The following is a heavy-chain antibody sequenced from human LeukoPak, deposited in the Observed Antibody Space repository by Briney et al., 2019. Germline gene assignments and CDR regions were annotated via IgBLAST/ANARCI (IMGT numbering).Heavy chain of an antibody. CDR3: ARDRYDYVWGSPPLGHDAFDI. J-gene: IGHJ3*02. CDR2: IYTSGST. CDR1: GGSISSYY. D-gene: IGHD3-16*01. V-gene: IGHV4-4*07. Sequence: PSETLSLTCTVSGGSISSYYWSWIRQPAGKGLEWIGRIYTSGSTNYNPSLKSRVTMSVDTSKNQFSLKLSSVTAADTAVYYCARDRYDYVWGSPPLGHDAFDIWGQGTMVTVSS.